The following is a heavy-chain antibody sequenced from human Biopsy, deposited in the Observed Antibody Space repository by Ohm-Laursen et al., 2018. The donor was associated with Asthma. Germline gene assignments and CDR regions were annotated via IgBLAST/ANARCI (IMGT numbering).Heavy chain of an antibody. D-gene: IGHD3-10*01. Sequence: VASVKVSCKTSGYTFNSAGITWVQQAPGQGLEWMGWISVYNGNTKVAQKLQDRVTMTTDTSTSTAYMELRSLRSDDTAVYFCARAVDYSHYYGIDVWGQGTTVTVS. CDR2: ISVYNGNT. CDR3: ARAVDYSHYYGIDV. CDR1: GYTFNSAG. V-gene: IGHV1-18*01. J-gene: IGHJ6*02.